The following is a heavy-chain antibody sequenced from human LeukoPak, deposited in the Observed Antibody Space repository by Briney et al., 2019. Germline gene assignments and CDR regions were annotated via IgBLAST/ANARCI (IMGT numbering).Heavy chain of an antibody. CDR2: ISSSGSTI. CDR1: GFTFSSYE. Sequence: GGSLRLSCAASGFTFSSYEMNWVRQAPGKGLEWVSYISSSGSTIYYADSVKGRFTISRDNAKNSLYLQMNSLRPEDAALYYCAKGGYSYGRYYFDYWGQGTLVTVSS. J-gene: IGHJ4*02. D-gene: IGHD5-18*01. CDR3: AKGGYSYGRYYFDY. V-gene: IGHV3-48*03.